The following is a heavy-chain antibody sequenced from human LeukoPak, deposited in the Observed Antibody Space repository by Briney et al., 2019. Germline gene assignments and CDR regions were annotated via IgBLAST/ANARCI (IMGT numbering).Heavy chain of an antibody. V-gene: IGHV4-4*02. CDR2: IYHRGRT. CDR3: AKKRNAPPYYFDC. J-gene: IGHJ4*02. Sequence: PSGTLSLTCAVSGGSFSTNNWWSWVRQPPGKVLEWVGEIYHRGRTNYNPSLKSPVTISVDKSKNPFSLRLSSLTAADTAVYFCAKKRNAPPYYFDCWGQGTMVTVSS. CDR1: GGSFSTNNW.